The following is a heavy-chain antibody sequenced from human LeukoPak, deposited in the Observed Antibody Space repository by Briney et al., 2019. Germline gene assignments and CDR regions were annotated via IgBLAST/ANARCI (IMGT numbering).Heavy chain of an antibody. Sequence: ASVKVSCKASGYTFTSYYMHWVRQPPGQGLEWMGIINPSGGSTSYAQKFQGRVTMTRDTSTSTVYMELSSLRSEDTAVYYCARGIHLKRTMIVVVITSYYFDYWGQGTLVTVSS. J-gene: IGHJ4*02. CDR2: INPSGGST. CDR1: GYTFTSYY. D-gene: IGHD3-22*01. V-gene: IGHV1-46*01. CDR3: ARGIHLKRTMIVVVITSYYFDY.